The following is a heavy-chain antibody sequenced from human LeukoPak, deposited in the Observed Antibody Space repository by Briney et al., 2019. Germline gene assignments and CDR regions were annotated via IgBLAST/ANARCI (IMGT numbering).Heavy chain of an antibody. V-gene: IGHV3-21*01. CDR2: ISSGSSAI. CDR1: GFTFTTYS. J-gene: IGHJ4*02. CDR3: ARGHTAVTRHFDF. Sequence: GGSLRLSCEASGFTFTTYSMTWVRQAPGKGLEWISIISSGSSAIFSADALKGRFTISRDDAKNLLYLDMNSLRAEDTAVYYCARGHTAVTRHFDFWGQGTLVTVSS. D-gene: IGHD4-17*01.